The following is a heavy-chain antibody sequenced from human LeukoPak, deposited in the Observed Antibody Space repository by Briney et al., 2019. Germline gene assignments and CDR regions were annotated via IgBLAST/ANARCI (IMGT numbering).Heavy chain of an antibody. CDR3: ARDPGIAAAGTVGYFDS. Sequence: GGSLRLSCAASGFTLSNYWMHWVRQTPGKGLVWVSRIDNVGTTTTYADSVKGRFTISRDIAKNTLFLQMNSLTAEDTAVYYCARDPGIAAAGTVGYFDSWGQGILVTVSS. D-gene: IGHD6-13*01. CDR1: GFTLSNYW. CDR2: IDNVGTTT. J-gene: IGHJ4*02. V-gene: IGHV3-74*01.